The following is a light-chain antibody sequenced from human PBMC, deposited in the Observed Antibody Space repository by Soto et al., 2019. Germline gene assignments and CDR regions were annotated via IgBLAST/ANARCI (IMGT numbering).Light chain of an antibody. CDR3: QQYYRSPWT. J-gene: IGKJ1*01. CDR2: WAS. V-gene: IGKV4-1*01. Sequence: DIVMTQSPDSLAVSLGERATINCKSSQSVLHSSNNKNYLAWYLQKPGQPPKLLIYWASTRESGVPARFSGSGSGTDFTLTISSLQAEDVAVYYCQQYYRSPWTFGQGTKVEIK. CDR1: QSVLHSSNNKNY.